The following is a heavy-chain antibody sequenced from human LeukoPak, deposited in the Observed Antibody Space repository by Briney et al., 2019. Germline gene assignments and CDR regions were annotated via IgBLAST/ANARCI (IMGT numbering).Heavy chain of an antibody. CDR2: IYYSGST. Sequence: PSETLSLTCTVSGGSISSSSYYWGWIRQPPGKGLEWIGSIYYSGSTYYNPSLKGRVTISVDTSKNQFSLKLSSVTAADTAVYYCAQAPKGWFDPWGQGTLVTVSS. J-gene: IGHJ5*02. V-gene: IGHV4-39*01. CDR3: AQAPKGWFDP. CDR1: GGSISSSSYY.